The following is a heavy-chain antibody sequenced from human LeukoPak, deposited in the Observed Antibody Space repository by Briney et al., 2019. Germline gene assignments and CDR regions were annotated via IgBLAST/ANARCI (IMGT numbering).Heavy chain of an antibody. J-gene: IGHJ3*02. V-gene: IGHV4-38-2*01. CDR2: IYHSGST. D-gene: IGHD3-10*01. Sequence: SETLSLTCAVSGYSISSGYYCGWIRQPPGKGLEWIGIIYHSGSTYYNPSLKSRVTISVDTSKNQFSLELGSVTAADTGVYYCARVGRCGDLNLEAVDIWGEGTMVTVS. CDR3: ARVGRCGDLNLEAVDI. CDR1: GYSISSGYY.